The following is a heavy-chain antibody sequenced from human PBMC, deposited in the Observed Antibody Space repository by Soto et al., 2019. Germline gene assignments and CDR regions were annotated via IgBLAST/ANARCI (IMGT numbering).Heavy chain of an antibody. CDR2: ISYDGSNK. Sequence: PGGSLRLSCAASGFTFSSYGMHWVRQAPGKGLEWVAVISYDGSNKYYADSVKGRFTISRDNSKNTLYLQMNSLRAEDTAVYYCAMTAGRYGSGSYYNGPPVYFDYWGQGTLVTVSS. D-gene: IGHD3-10*01. CDR1: GFTFSSYG. CDR3: AMTAGRYGSGSYYNGPPVYFDY. J-gene: IGHJ4*02. V-gene: IGHV3-30*03.